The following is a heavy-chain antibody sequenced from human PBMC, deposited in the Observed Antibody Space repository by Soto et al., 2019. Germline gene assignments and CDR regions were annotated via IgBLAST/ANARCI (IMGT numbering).Heavy chain of an antibody. Sequence: GASVKDSCKASGYTFTGYYMHWVRQAPGQGLEWMGWINPNSGGTSYAQKFQGWVTMTRDTSISTAYMELSRLRSDDTAVYYCARGGLEARWYYFDYWGQGTLVTVSS. CDR2: INPNSGGT. D-gene: IGHD1-1*01. J-gene: IGHJ4*02. V-gene: IGHV1-2*04. CDR3: ARGGLEARWYYFDY. CDR1: GYTFTGYY.